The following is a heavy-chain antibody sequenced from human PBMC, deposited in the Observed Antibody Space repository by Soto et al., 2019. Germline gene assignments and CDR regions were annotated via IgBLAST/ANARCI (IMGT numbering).Heavy chain of an antibody. D-gene: IGHD4-17*01. CDR2: IAYDGSNK. V-gene: IGHV3-30*18. J-gene: IGHJ4*02. CDR3: AKDYTWGRNYGDYGGADY. Sequence: QVQLVESGGGVVQPGRSLRLSCAASGFTFSNYGMHWVRQTPGRGLEWVAAIAYDGSNKYYGDSVKGRFTISRDKSKKTLYLEMISLRVEYTAVYYCAKDYTWGRNYGDYGGADYWGQGTLVTVSS. CDR1: GFTFSNYG.